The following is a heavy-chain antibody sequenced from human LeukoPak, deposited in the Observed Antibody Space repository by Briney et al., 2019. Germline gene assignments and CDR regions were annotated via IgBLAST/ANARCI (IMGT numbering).Heavy chain of an antibody. V-gene: IGHV3-23*01. Sequence: PGGSLRLSCAASGFTFSSYGMHWVRQAPGKGLEWVSVISGSGDSTYYTDSVRGRFTISRDNSKNTLYVQMNSLRAEDTAIYYCAKNIGGNLDYWGQGTLVTVSS. J-gene: IGHJ4*02. CDR1: GFTFSSYG. D-gene: IGHD1-14*01. CDR3: AKNIGGNLDY. CDR2: ISGSGDST.